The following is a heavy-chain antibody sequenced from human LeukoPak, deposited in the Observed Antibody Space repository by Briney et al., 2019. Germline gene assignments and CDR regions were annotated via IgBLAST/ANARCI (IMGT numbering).Heavy chain of an antibody. J-gene: IGHJ6*03. CDR1: SGSISTSNYY. CDR3: ARLISLPGFNKASSVNSGTSYRRYYMDV. Sequence: PSETLSLTCTVSSGSISTSNYYWGWVRQPPGKALEWIGNIFYSGSTYYSPSLKSRVTISLDTSRNQFSLKLRSVTAADTAVYYCARLISLPGFNKASSVNSGTSYRRYYMDVWGKGTTVIISS. D-gene: IGHD3-10*01. V-gene: IGHV4-39*07. CDR2: IFYSGST.